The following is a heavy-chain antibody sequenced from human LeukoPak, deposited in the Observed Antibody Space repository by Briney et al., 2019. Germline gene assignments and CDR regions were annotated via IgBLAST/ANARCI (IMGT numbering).Heavy chain of an antibody. V-gene: IGHV1-18*04. CDR1: GYTFTGYY. CDR3: ARVGRSNWFDP. J-gene: IGHJ5*02. Sequence: ASVKVSCKASGYTFTGYYMHWVRQAPGQGLEWMGWISAYNGNTNYAQKLQGRVTMTTDTSTSTAYMELRSLRSDDTAVYYCARVGRSNWFDPWGQGTLVTVSS. CDR2: ISAYNGNT. D-gene: IGHD2-15*01.